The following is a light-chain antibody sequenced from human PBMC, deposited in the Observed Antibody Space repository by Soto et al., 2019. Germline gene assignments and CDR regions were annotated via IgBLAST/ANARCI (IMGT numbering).Light chain of an antibody. CDR1: QSVSSSY. V-gene: IGKV3-20*01. Sequence: EIVLTQSPGTLSLSPGERATLSCRASQSVSSSYLAWYQQKPGQAPRLLIYGASSRTTGIPDRFSGSGSGTDFTLPISELEPDGCAVHECQRYGSSPWYTFGQGTNLEIK. CDR3: QRYGSSPWYT. J-gene: IGKJ2*01. CDR2: GAS.